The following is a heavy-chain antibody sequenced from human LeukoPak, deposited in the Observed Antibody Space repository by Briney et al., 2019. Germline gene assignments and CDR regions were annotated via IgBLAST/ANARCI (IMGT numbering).Heavy chain of an antibody. J-gene: IGHJ4*02. CDR2: ISWNSGSI. D-gene: IGHD6-6*01. Sequence: GRSLRLSCAASGFTFYDYAMHWVRHAPGKGLEWGSGISWNSGSIGYADSVKGRFTISRDNAKNSLYLQMNSLRAEDTALYYCAKMGYVSSSVNYFDYWGQGTLVTVSS. V-gene: IGHV3-9*01. CDR3: AKMGYVSSSVNYFDY. CDR1: GFTFYDYA.